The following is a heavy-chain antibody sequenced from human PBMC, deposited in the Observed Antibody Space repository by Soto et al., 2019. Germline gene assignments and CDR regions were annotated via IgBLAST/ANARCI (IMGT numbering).Heavy chain of an antibody. CDR1: GFTFSSYA. CDR2: ISGSGGST. J-gene: IGHJ2*01. D-gene: IGHD4-17*01. V-gene: IGHV3-23*01. CDR3: VREGFDYGDYYWYFDL. Sequence: EVQLLESGGGLVQPGGSLRLSCAASGFTFSSYAMSWVRQAPGKGLEWVSAISGSGGSTYYADSVKGRFTISRDNSKNTLYLQMNSLRAEDTAVYYCVREGFDYGDYYWYFDLWGRGTLVTVSS.